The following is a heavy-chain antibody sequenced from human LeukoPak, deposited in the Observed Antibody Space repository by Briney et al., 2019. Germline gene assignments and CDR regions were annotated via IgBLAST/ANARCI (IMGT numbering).Heavy chain of an antibody. CDR1: GYSFTSYW. Sequence: GESLKISCKGSGYSFTSYWTGWVRQMPGKGLEWMGIIYPGDSDTRYSPSFQGQVTISADKSISTAYLQWSSLKASDTAMYYCARRGQNYYDSIYYFDYWGQGTLVTVSS. CDR2: IYPGDSDT. V-gene: IGHV5-51*01. J-gene: IGHJ4*02. CDR3: ARRGQNYYDSIYYFDY. D-gene: IGHD3-22*01.